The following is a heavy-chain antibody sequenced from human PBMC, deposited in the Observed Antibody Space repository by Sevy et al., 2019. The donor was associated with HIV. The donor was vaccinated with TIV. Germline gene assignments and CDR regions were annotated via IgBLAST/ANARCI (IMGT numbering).Heavy chain of an antibody. Sequence: ASVKVSCKASGYTFTSYDIIWVRQATGRGLEWMGWMNPNNGNRAYAQRFQDRVILTRSTSISTAYMELSSLRSEDTAVYYCARFLEVTNYNHYGMDVWGQGTTVTVSS. CDR2: MNPNNGNR. D-gene: IGHD3-3*01. J-gene: IGHJ6*02. CDR3: ARFLEVTNYNHYGMDV. CDR1: GYTFTSYD. V-gene: IGHV1-8*01.